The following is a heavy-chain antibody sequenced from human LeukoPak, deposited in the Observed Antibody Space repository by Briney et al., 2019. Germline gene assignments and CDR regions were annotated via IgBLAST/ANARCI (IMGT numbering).Heavy chain of an antibody. D-gene: IGHD2-2*01. CDR2: VYASGST. CDR1: GGSISSGSYY. J-gene: IGHJ3*02. Sequence: PSQTLSLTCTVSGGSISSGSYYWSWIRQPAGKGLEWIGRVYASGSTNYNPSLKSRVTISVDTSKNQFSLKLSSVTAADTAVYYCARDRYRAFDIWGQGTMVTVSS. CDR3: ARDRYRAFDI. V-gene: IGHV4-61*02.